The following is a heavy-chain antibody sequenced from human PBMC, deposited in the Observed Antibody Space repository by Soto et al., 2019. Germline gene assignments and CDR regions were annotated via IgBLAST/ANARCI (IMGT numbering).Heavy chain of an antibody. D-gene: IGHD6-13*01. Sequence: GGSLRLSCAASGFTFSSYAMSWVRQAPGKGLEWVSAISGSGGSTYYADSVKGRFTISRDNSKNTLYLQMNSLRAEDTAVYYCVKDRQQLVRYWFDPWGQGTLVTVSS. V-gene: IGHV3-23*01. J-gene: IGHJ5*02. CDR3: VKDRQQLVRYWFDP. CDR1: GFTFSSYA. CDR2: ISGSGGST.